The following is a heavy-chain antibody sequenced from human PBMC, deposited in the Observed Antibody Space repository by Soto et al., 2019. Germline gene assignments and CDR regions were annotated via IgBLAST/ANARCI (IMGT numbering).Heavy chain of an antibody. J-gene: IGHJ4*02. Sequence: ASVKVSCKASGYTFTSYGISWVRQAPGQGLEWMGWISAYNGNTNYAQKLQGRVTTTTDTSTSTAYMELRSLRSDDTAVYYCARDCVPTMVRGVCQNDYWGQGTLVTSPQ. CDR2: ISAYNGNT. CDR3: ARDCVPTMVRGVCQNDY. V-gene: IGHV1-18*04. D-gene: IGHD3-10*01. CDR1: GYTFTSYG.